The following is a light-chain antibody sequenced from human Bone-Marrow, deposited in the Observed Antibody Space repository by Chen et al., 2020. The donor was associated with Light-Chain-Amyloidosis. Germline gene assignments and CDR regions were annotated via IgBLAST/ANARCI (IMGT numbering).Light chain of an antibody. Sequence: QSALTQPASVSGSPGQSITIFCTGTSSDVGGDNHVSWYQQHPDKAPQLMIHEVTTRPSCVPARFSGYKSDNTASLTISVLQTEDAAEDFCSSYTIRNTLVFGGGTRVTLL. CDR1: SSDVGGDNH. V-gene: IGLV2-14*01. CDR3: SSYTIRNTLV. J-gene: IGLJ1*01. CDR2: EVT.